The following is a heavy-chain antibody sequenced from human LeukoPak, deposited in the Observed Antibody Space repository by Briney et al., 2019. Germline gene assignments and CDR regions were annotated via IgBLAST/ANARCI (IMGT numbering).Heavy chain of an antibody. CDR1: GGSFSGYY. J-gene: IGHJ4*02. CDR2: INQSGST. D-gene: IGHD4-17*01. V-gene: IGHV4-34*01. Sequence: PSETLSLTCAVYGGSFSGYYWSWIRQPPGKGLEWIGEINQSGSTNYNPSLKSRVTISVDTSKNQFSLKLSSVTAADTAAYYRARQCYGDYPFDYWGQGTLVTVSS. CDR3: ARQCYGDYPFDY.